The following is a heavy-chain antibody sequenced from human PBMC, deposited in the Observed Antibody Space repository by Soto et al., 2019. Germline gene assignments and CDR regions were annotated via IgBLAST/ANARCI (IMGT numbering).Heavy chain of an antibody. D-gene: IGHD1-1*01. V-gene: IGHV4-34*01. CDR2: INHSGST. CDR3: ARRGFTTGTYYYYYYMDV. J-gene: IGHJ6*03. CDR1: GGSFSGYY. Sequence: SETLSLTCAVYGGSFSGYYWSWIRQPPGKGLEWIGEINHSGSTNYNPSRKSRVTISVDTSKNQFSLKLSSVTAADTAVYYCARRGFTTGTYYYYYYMDVWGKGTTVTVSS.